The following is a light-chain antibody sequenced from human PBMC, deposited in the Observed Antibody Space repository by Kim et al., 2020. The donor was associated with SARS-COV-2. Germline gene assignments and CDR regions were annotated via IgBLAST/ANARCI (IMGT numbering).Light chain of an antibody. CDR2: DVS. J-gene: IGLJ1*01. CDR3: SSYTSSSTPYV. CDR1: SSDVGGYNC. V-gene: IGLV2-14*03. Sequence: QTVTMSSAGTSSDVGGYNCVSWYQQHPGKAPKLMIYDVSNRPSGVSNRFSGSKSGNTASLTISGLQAEDEADYYCSSYTSSSTPYVFGTGTKVTVL.